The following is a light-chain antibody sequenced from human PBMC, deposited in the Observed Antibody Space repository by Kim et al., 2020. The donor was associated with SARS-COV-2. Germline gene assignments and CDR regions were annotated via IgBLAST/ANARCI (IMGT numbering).Light chain of an antibody. Sequence: DIQMTQSPSSLSAFVGDRVTITCRASQSISSYLNWYQQKPGKAPKLLIYGASSLQSGVPSRFSGSGSGTDFTLTISSLQPEDFATYYCQQSYSTPLTFGGGTKVDIK. CDR1: QSISSY. CDR3: QQSYSTPLT. V-gene: IGKV1-39*01. CDR2: GAS. J-gene: IGKJ4*01.